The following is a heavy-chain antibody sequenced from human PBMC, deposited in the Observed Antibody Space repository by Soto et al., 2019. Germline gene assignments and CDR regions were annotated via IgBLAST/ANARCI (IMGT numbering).Heavy chain of an antibody. CDR1: GYTFTSFG. CDR2: ISGYNGNT. V-gene: IGHV1-18*01. J-gene: IGHJ6*02. Sequence: QVQLVQSGADVKKPGASVKVSCKASGYTFTSFGINWVRQAPGQGLEWMGWISGYNGNTNYAQNLQDRVTMTRDTSTSTAYMELRSLRSDDTAVYYCARPTDFYYYAMDVSGQGTTVTVSS. CDR3: ARPTDFYYYAMDV.